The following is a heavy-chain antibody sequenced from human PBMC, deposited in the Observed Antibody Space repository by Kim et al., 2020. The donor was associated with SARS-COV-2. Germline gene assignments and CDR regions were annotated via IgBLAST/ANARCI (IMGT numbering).Heavy chain of an antibody. CDR2: IWYDGINT. CDR3: ARTYSGYDLGYYYYGMDV. Sequence: GGSLRLSCAASGFTFSSYGLHWVRQAPGKGLEWVAVIWYDGINTYYADSVKGRFTISRDNSKNTLYLQMNSLRAEDTAVYYCARTYSGYDLGYYYYGMDVWGEGTTVTVSS. J-gene: IGHJ6*04. D-gene: IGHD5-12*01. CDR1: GFTFSSYG. V-gene: IGHV3-33*01.